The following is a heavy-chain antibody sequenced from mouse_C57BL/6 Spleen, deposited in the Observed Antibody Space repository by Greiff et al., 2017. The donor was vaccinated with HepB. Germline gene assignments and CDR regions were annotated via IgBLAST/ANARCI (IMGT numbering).Heavy chain of an antibody. Sequence: EVKFVESGGGLVQTGGSLKLSCAASGFTFSDYYMYWVRQTPEKRLEWVAYISNGGGSTYYPDTVKGRFTISRDNAKNTLYLQMSRLKSEDTAMYYCARHELRDLYFDVWGTGTTVTVSS. V-gene: IGHV5-12*01. CDR2: ISNGGGST. CDR3: ARHELRDLYFDV. CDR1: GFTFSDYY. J-gene: IGHJ1*03. D-gene: IGHD1-1*01.